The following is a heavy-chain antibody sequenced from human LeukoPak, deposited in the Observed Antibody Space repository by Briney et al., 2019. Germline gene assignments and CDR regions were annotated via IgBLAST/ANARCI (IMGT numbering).Heavy chain of an antibody. CDR2: IYYGGST. D-gene: IGHD5-12*01. CDR1: GGSISSGDYY. V-gene: IGHV4-30-4*01. Sequence: SETLSLTCTVSGGSISSGDYYCNWIRQPPGKGLEWIGYIYYGGSTSYNSSLKSRVTISVDTSKNQFSLKLTSVTAADTAVYYCARGSAYDWFDYWGQGTLVTVSS. J-gene: IGHJ4*02. CDR3: ARGSAYDWFDY.